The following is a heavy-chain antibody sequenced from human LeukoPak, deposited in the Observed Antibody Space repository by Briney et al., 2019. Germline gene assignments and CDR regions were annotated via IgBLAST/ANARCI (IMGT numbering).Heavy chain of an antibody. V-gene: IGHV3-53*01. CDR1: GFTVSDNY. Sequence: GGSLRLSCAVSGFTVSDNYITWVRQAPGKGLEWVSVIYADGNTYYGDSMQGRLTISRDKSKNTVFLQMNSLRVEDTAMYYCARVGEGELGNWFDPWGQGTLVTVSS. CDR3: ARVGEGELGNWFDP. J-gene: IGHJ5*02. CDR2: IYADGNT. D-gene: IGHD3-10*01.